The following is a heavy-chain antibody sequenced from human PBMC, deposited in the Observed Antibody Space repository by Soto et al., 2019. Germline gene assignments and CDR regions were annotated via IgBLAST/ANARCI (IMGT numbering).Heavy chain of an antibody. CDR2: ISGGGDTT. V-gene: IGHV3-23*01. CDR1: GLTFNNLP. J-gene: IGHJ4*02. CDR3: AKGRGGSGSLTPRVDF. D-gene: IGHD3-10*01. Sequence: EVQLLESGGGLVQPGGSLSSSCPAPGLTFNNLPLTWARQPQGRGWGGVSAISGGGDTTSYADSVKGRFTVSRDGSKNTLYLQMSSLRAEDTALYYCAKGRGGSGSLTPRVDFWGQGTLVTVSS.